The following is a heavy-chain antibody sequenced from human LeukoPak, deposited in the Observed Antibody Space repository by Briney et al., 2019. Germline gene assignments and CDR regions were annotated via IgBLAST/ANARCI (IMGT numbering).Heavy chain of an antibody. Sequence: SETLSLTCTVSGGSISSSSYYWGWIRQPPGKGLEWIGSIYYSGSTYYNPSLKSRVTISVDTSKNQFSLKLSSVTAADTAVYHCASRPAYYSNYKAYNYFDYWGQGTLVTVSS. J-gene: IGHJ4*02. CDR2: IYYSGST. V-gene: IGHV4-39*01. CDR3: ASRPAYYSNYKAYNYFDY. CDR1: GGSISSSSYY. D-gene: IGHD4-11*01.